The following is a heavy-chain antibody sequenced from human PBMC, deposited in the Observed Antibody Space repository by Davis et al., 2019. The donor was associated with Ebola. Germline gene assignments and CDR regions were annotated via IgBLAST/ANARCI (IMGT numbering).Heavy chain of an antibody. V-gene: IGHV4-39*01. D-gene: IGHD6-13*01. J-gene: IGHJ4*02. CDR1: GGSISSSSYY. Sequence: MLSETLSLTCTVSGGSISSSSYYWGWIRQPPGKGLEWIGSIYYSGSTYYNPSLKSRVTISVDTSKNQFSLKLSSVTAADTAVYYCARLPSIAAAGLDYWGQGTLVTVSS. CDR3: ARLPSIAAAGLDY. CDR2: IYYSGST.